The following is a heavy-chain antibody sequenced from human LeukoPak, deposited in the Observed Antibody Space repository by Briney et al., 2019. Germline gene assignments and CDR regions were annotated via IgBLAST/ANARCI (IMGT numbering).Heavy chain of an antibody. Sequence: ASVKVSCKVSGYTLTELSMHWVRQAPGQGLEWKGWINPNSGGTNYAQKFQGRVTMTRDTSISTAYMELSRLRSDDTAVYYCARAGYKYCTNGVCPEGYWGQGTLVTVSS. CDR2: INPNSGGT. CDR3: ARAGYKYCTNGVCPEGY. J-gene: IGHJ4*02. V-gene: IGHV1-2*02. CDR1: GYTLTELS. D-gene: IGHD2-8*01.